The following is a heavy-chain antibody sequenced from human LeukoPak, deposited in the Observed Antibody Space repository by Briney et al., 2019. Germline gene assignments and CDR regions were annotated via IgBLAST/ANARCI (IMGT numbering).Heavy chain of an antibody. CDR2: INHSGST. D-gene: IGHD3-22*01. V-gene: IGHV4-34*01. Sequence: PGGSLRLSCAASGFTFSSYAMSWVRQAPGKGLEWIGEINHSGSTNYNPSLKSRVTISVDTSKNQFSLKLSSVTAADTAVYYCARLADSSGYYYVRSYYYYYYMDVWGKGTTVTISS. CDR1: GFTFSSYA. CDR3: ARLADSSGYYYVRSYYYYYYMDV. J-gene: IGHJ6*03.